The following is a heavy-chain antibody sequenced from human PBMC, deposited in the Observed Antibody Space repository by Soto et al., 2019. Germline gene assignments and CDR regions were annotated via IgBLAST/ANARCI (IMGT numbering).Heavy chain of an antibody. V-gene: IGHV5-51*01. D-gene: IGHD2-15*01. CDR1: ENSFTNFW. CDR2: IQPSNSDT. J-gene: IGHJ4*02. Sequence: PGESLKISCKGPENSFTNFWIGWVRQMPGRGLEWMGIIQPSNSDTRYSPSLQSAVIISADKSISTAYLQWNSLGASDTAMYYCKSGFDSGGWHLWGQGTLVTVSS. CDR3: KSGFDSGGWHL.